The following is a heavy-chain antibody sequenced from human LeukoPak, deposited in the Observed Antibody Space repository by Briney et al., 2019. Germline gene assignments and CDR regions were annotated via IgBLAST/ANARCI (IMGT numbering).Heavy chain of an antibody. Sequence: PGRSLRLSCAASGFTFSSYAMHWVRQAPGKGLEWVAVISYDGSNKYYADSVKGRFTISRDNSKNTLYLQMNSLRVEDTAVYYCARGLRWWLLPLDPWGQGTLVTVSS. CDR1: GFTFSSYA. V-gene: IGHV3-30-3*01. CDR2: ISYDGSNK. D-gene: IGHD2-15*01. J-gene: IGHJ5*02. CDR3: ARGLRWWLLPLDP.